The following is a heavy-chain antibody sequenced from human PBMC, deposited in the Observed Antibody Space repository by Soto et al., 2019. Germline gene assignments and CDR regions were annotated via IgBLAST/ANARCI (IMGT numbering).Heavy chain of an antibody. D-gene: IGHD1-7*01. CDR1: GGSISGSNW. Sequence: QVQLQESGPGLVKPSGTLSLTCAVSGGSISGSNWWSWVRQPPGKGLEWIGEIYHSGSTNYNPSLKSRVTISVAKSKNQFSLNLSSVTAADTAVYYCAREAWNSGSYYYYYGMDVWGQGTTVTVSS. J-gene: IGHJ6*02. V-gene: IGHV4-4*02. CDR3: AREAWNSGSYYYYYGMDV. CDR2: IYHSGST.